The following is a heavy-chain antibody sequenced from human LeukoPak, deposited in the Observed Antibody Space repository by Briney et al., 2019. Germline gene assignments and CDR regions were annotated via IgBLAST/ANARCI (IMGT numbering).Heavy chain of an antibody. J-gene: IGHJ4*02. V-gene: IGHV1-18*01. Sequence: ASVKVSCKASGYTFTSYGISWVRQAPGQGVEWMGWISAYNGNTNYAQKLQGRVTMTTDASTSTAYMELRSLRSDDTAVYYCARDSLDSSSKINYYDYWGQGTLVTVSS. CDR3: ARDSLDSSSKINYYDY. D-gene: IGHD6-13*01. CDR1: GYTFTSYG. CDR2: ISAYNGNT.